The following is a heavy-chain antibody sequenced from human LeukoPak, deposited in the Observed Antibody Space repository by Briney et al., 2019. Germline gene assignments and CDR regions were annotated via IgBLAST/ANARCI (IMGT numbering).Heavy chain of an antibody. CDR3: AYCSSTSCSPYYYYYGMDV. D-gene: IGHD2-2*01. CDR2: ISGSAGST. J-gene: IGHJ6*02. CDR1: GFTFSSYA. Sequence: GGSLRLSCAASGFTFSSYAMSWVRQAPGKGLEWVSAISGSAGSTYYADSVKGRFTISRDNSKNTLYLQMNSLRAEDTAVYYCAYCSSTSCSPYYYYYGMDVWGQGTTVTVSS. V-gene: IGHV3-23*01.